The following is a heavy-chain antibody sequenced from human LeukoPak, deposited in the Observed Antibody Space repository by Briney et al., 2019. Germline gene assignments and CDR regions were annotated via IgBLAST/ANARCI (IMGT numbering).Heavy chain of an antibody. D-gene: IGHD1-26*01. J-gene: IGHJ4*02. CDR3: ARGAMGFDY. CDR2: ISSSSSYI. V-gene: IGHV3-21*01. Sequence: KTGGSLRLSCAASGFTFSSYSMNWVRQAPGKGLEWVSSISSSSSYIYYADSVKGRFTISRDNAMNSLFLQMNSLRAEDTGVYYCARGAMGFDYWGRGTLVTVAP. CDR1: GFTFSSYS.